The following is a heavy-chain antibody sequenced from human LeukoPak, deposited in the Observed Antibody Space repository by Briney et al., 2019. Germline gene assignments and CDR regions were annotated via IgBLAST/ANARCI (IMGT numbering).Heavy chain of an antibody. CDR3: ASSTQISKYADY. Sequence: SGGSLRLSCAASGFTFSSYWMHWVRQAPGKGLVWVSRIKSDGSITTYADSGGGRFTISRDNAKSTLYLQMNSLRAEDTAVYYCASSTQISKYADYWGQGALVTVSS. J-gene: IGHJ4*02. D-gene: IGHD2-2*01. V-gene: IGHV3-74*01. CDR1: GFTFSSYW. CDR2: IKSDGSIT.